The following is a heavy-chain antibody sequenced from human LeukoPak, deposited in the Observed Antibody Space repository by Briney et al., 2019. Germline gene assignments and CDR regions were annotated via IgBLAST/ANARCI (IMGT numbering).Heavy chain of an antibody. D-gene: IGHD3-10*01. CDR3: AKDMSFGDSYFDY. V-gene: IGHV3-23*01. CDR1: GFIFRSYA. J-gene: IGHJ4*02. Sequence: GGSLRLSCAASGFIFRSYAMSWVRQAPGKGQEWVSAVSGSGRTTYYADSVKGRFTTSRDNSRNTLFLQMDSLRAEDTAVYYCAKDMSFGDSYFDYWGQGTLVTVSS. CDR2: VSGSGRTT.